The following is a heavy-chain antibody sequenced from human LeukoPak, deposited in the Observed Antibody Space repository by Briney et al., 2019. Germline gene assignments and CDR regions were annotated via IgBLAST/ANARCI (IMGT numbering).Heavy chain of an antibody. D-gene: IGHD3-16*01. CDR3: ARDLGGLGQNWSDP. CDR1: GGTFSSYA. Sequence: SVKVSCKASGGTFSSYAISWVRQAPGQGLEWMGGIIPIFGTANYAQKFQGRVAITADESTSTAYMELSSLRSEDTAVYYCARDLGGLGQNWSDPWGQGTPVTVSS. J-gene: IGHJ5*02. V-gene: IGHV1-69*13. CDR2: IIPIFGTA.